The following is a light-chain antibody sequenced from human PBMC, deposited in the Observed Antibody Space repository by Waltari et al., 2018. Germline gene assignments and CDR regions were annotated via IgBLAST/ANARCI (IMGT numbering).Light chain of an antibody. CDR2: GNN. V-gene: IGLV1-40*01. J-gene: IGLJ2*01. CDR1: SHDVGSNNY. Sequence: QSALTQPASVSGSPGQSITISCTGTSHDVGSNNYVCWYQHLPGTAPKLLIYGNNNRPSGVPDRFSGSKSGTSASLAITGLQADDEADYFCQSFDNMLSGGVVFGGGTKLAVL. CDR3: QSFDNMLSGGVV.